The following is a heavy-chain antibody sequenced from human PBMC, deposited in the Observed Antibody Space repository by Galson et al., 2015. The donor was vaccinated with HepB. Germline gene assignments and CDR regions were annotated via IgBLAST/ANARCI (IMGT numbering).Heavy chain of an antibody. J-gene: IGHJ4*02. CDR3: TTHDYYDSSGYPLAVDY. Sequence: SLRLSCAASGFTFSNAWMNWVRQAPGKGLEWVGRIKSKTDGGTTDYAAPVKGRFTISRDDSKNTLYLQMNSLKTEDTAVYYCTTHDYYDSSGYPLAVDYWGQGTLVTVSS. CDR1: GFTFSNAW. D-gene: IGHD3-22*01. V-gene: IGHV3-15*07. CDR2: IKSKTDGGTT.